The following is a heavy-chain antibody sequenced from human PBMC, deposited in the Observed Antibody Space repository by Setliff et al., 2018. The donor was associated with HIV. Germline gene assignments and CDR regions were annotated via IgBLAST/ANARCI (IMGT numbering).Heavy chain of an antibody. J-gene: IGHJ4*02. CDR1: GGSVTSYL. D-gene: IGHD1-26*01. Sequence: SETLSLTCSISGGSVTSYLWHWFRQPPGKGLEWIGYIYYTGSTNYNPFLEGRLTISVDTSKNQVSLKLKSVTTADTAVYYCARELYGGNSRPFDYWGQGALVTVSS. CDR3: ARELYGGNSRPFDY. CDR2: IYYTGST. V-gene: IGHV4-59*02.